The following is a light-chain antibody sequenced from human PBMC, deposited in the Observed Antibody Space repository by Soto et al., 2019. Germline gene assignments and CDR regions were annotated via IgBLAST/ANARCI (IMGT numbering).Light chain of an antibody. CDR2: NAF. V-gene: IGKV3-20*01. J-gene: IGKJ5*01. CDR3: HQHAYSPLT. Sequence: EIVLTQSPGTLSLSPGERATLSCRASQSVGNNFLSWYQQRPGQAPRLLIYNAFNRVAGISDRFSGSGSGTDFTLTISRLEPEDFAVYYCHQHAYSPLTFGQGTRLDIK. CDR1: QSVGNNF.